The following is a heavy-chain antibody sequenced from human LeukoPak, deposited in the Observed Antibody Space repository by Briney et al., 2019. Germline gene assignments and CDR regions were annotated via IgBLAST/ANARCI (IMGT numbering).Heavy chain of an antibody. Sequence: GGSLRLSCVASAFPFNLYAMNWVRQAPGKGLEWVSGISGSGGSTYYADSVKGRFTISRDNSKSTLSLQMNSLRDDDTAVYFCAKGLSRAFGTYYFDFWGRGTLVTVSS. CDR1: AFPFNLYA. J-gene: IGHJ4*02. CDR3: AKGLSRAFGTYYFDF. CDR2: ISGSGGST. V-gene: IGHV3-23*01. D-gene: IGHD3-10*01.